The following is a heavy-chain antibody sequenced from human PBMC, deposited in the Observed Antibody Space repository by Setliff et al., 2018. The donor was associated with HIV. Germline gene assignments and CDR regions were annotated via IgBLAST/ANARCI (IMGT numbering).Heavy chain of an antibody. CDR3: AKGAGFYGDYTFDY. J-gene: IGHJ4*02. V-gene: IGHV4-59*11. CDR2: IYSTGST. CDR1: GASISSHY. D-gene: IGHD4-17*01. Sequence: SETLSLTCTVSGASISSHYWSWIRQSPGRELEWIGYIYSTGSTNYNPSLQSRVSISMDASKNKFSLKVTSVTSVDTAVYYCAKGAGFYGDYTFDYWGQGHLVTVS.